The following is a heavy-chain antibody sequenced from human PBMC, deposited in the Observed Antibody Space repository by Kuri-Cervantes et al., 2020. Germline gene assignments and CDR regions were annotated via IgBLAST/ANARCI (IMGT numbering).Heavy chain of an antibody. Sequence: ASVLVFCKDCGYTFTSYGISWGRQALGQGLEWMGWISAYNGNTNYAQKLQGRVTVTTDTSTSTAYMELRSLRSDDTAVYYCARDVKGPGEDPIAATAPIDYWGQGTLVTVSS. CDR3: ARDVKGPGEDPIAATAPIDY. D-gene: IGHD6-13*01. CDR1: GYTFTSYG. CDR2: ISAYNGNT. V-gene: IGHV1-18*01. J-gene: IGHJ4*02.